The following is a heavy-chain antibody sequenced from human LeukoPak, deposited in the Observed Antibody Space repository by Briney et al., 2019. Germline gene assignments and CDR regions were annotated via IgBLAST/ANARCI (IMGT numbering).Heavy chain of an antibody. CDR1: GGSFSGYY. V-gene: IGHV4-34*01. Sequence: KPSETLSLTCAVYGGSFSGYYWSWIRQPPGKGLEWIGEINHSGSTNYNPSLKSRVTISVGTSKNQFSLKLSSVTAADTAVYYCARGKSQYDYVWGSYRNPDRYFDYWGQGTLVTVSS. CDR2: INHSGST. D-gene: IGHD3-16*02. CDR3: ARGKSQYDYVWGSYRNPDRYFDY. J-gene: IGHJ4*02.